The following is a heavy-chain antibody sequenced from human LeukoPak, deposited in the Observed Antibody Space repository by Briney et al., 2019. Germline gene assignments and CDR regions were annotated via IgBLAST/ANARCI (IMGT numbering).Heavy chain of an antibody. CDR1: GGTFSSYA. V-gene: IGHV1-69*13. Sequence: SVKVSCKASGGTFSSYAISWVRQAPGQGLEWMGGIMPIFGTANYAQKFQGRVTITADESTSTAYMELSSLRSEDTAVYYCARGDIVVVVAATPKGGSRYNWFDPWGQGTLVTVSS. CDR3: ARGDIVVVVAATPKGGSRYNWFDP. J-gene: IGHJ5*02. CDR2: IMPIFGTA. D-gene: IGHD2-15*01.